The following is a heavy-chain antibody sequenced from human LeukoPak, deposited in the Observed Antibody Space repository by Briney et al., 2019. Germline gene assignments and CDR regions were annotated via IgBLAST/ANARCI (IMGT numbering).Heavy chain of an antibody. Sequence: ASVKVSCKASGYTFTGYYIHWVRQAPGQGLEWMGWINPNSGGTNYAQKFQGRVTMTRDTSISTAYMELSRLRSDDTAVYYCARVFGGYSGSYSDWGQGTLVTVSS. D-gene: IGHD1-26*01. CDR1: GYTFTGYY. CDR3: ARVFGGYSGSYSD. V-gene: IGHV1-2*02. CDR2: INPNSGGT. J-gene: IGHJ4*02.